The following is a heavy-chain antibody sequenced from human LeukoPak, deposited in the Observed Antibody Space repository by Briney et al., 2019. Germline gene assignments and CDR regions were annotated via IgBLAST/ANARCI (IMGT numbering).Heavy chain of an antibody. D-gene: IGHD3-10*01. Sequence: PGGSLRLSCAASGFTFSSYWMSWVRQAPGMGLEWVANINQDGNKKYYVDSVRGRFTISRDNAKNSLYLQMNGLRAEDTAVHYCARDLIWDGDPDGRDFWGQGTLVSVSS. V-gene: IGHV3-7*01. J-gene: IGHJ4*02. CDR1: GFTFSSYW. CDR2: INQDGNKK. CDR3: ARDLIWDGDPDGRDF.